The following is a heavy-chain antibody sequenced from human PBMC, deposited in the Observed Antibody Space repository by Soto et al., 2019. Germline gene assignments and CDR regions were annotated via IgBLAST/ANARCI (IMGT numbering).Heavy chain of an antibody. CDR2: INHSGST. CDR1: GGSFSDYY. Sequence: PSETLSLTCAVYGGSFSDYYWSWIRQPPGKGLEWIGEINHSGSTNYNPSLKSRVTISVDTSKNQFSLKLSSVMDADRAVYYCARGRRMRETNWSGYYLLGYGFDPWGQGTLVTVSS. V-gene: IGHV4-34*01. CDR3: ARGRRMRETNWSGYYLLGYGFDP. J-gene: IGHJ5*02. D-gene: IGHD3-3*01.